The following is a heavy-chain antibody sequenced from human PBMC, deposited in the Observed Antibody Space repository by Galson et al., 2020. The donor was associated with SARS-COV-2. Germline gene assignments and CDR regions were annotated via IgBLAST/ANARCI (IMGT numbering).Heavy chain of an antibody. J-gene: IGHJ4*02. V-gene: IGHV3-21*06. CDR3: ARDPNWPAGY. Sequence: KIGESLKISCVASGFPFSSSDMTWVRQAPGKGLEWVSSIGSTHSGGGETYADSVEGRFTISRDNAQNSLYLYMNSLRVEDTAVYYCARDPNWPAGYWGQGTLVTVSS. CDR1: GFPFSSSD. D-gene: IGHD7-27*01. CDR2: IGSTHSGGGE.